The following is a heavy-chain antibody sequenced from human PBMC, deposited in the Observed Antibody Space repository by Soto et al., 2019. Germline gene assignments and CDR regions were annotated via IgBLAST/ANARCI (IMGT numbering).Heavy chain of an antibody. CDR3: AKGFDFTWSHALDS. CDR2: IRGSGDKT. J-gene: IGHJ5*01. Sequence: GGSLRLSCAASGFTFSSYAMCWVRQAPGKGLEWVSEIRGSGDKTYYADSVKGRFTISRGNSKNSVYLQMNSLRAEDTAVYYCAKGFDFTWSHALDSLGQGTLVTVSS. CDR1: GFTFSSYA. D-gene: IGHD3-3*01. V-gene: IGHV3-23*01.